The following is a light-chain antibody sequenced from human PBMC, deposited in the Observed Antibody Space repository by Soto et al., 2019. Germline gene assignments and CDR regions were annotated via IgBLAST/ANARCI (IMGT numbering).Light chain of an antibody. CDR3: QQCNSYPLT. CDR1: QSISSW. Sequence: DIQMTQSPSTLSASVGDRVTITCRASQSISSWLAWYQQKPGKAPKLLIHEASSLESGVPSRFSGSGSETEFTLTISSLQPDDFATYYCQQCNSYPLTFGGGTKVEIK. CDR2: EAS. V-gene: IGKV1-5*03. J-gene: IGKJ4*01.